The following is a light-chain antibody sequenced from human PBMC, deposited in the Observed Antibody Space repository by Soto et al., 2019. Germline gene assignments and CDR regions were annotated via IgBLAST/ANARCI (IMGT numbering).Light chain of an antibody. CDR2: DAS. J-gene: IGKJ1*01. CDR3: QQYNSYSWT. Sequence: DIQMTQSPSTLSASVGDRVTITCRASQSISSWLAWYQQKPGKAPKLLIYDASSLESGVPSRFSGSGSGTGFTLTISSLRPDDFATYYCQQYNSYSWTFGQGTKVDIK. V-gene: IGKV1-5*01. CDR1: QSISSW.